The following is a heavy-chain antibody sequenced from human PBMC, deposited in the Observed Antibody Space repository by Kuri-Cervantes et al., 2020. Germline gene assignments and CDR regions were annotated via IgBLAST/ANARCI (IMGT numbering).Heavy chain of an antibody. CDR3: AKFSTYCVGDCFLLSGEIDY. CDR2: ISYDGSNK. J-gene: IGHJ4*02. D-gene: IGHD2-21*02. Sequence: GESLKISCAASGFTFSSYGMHWVRQAPGKGLEWVAVISYDGSNKYYADSVKGRFTISRDNSKNTLYLQMNSLRAEDTDVYYCAKFSTYCVGDCFLLSGEIDYWGQGTLVTVSS. CDR1: GFTFSSYG. V-gene: IGHV3-30*18.